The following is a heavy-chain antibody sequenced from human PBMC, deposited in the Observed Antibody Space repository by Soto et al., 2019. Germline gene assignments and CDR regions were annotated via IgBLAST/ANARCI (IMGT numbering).Heavy chain of an antibody. Sequence: EVQLVESGGGLVKPGGSLRLSCAASGFTFSSYSMNWVRQAPGKGLEWVSSISSSSSYIYYADSVKGRFTISRDNAKNPMYLQMNSLKAEDTAVYYCASFGFGELSWNYFDYWGQGTLVTVSS. CDR1: GFTFSSYS. D-gene: IGHD3-10*01. J-gene: IGHJ4*02. V-gene: IGHV3-21*01. CDR3: ASFGFGELSWNYFDY. CDR2: ISSSSSYI.